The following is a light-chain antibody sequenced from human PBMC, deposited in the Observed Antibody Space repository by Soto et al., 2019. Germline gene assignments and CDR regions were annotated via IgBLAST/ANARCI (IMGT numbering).Light chain of an antibody. V-gene: IGLV2-14*03. J-gene: IGLJ2*01. CDR3: SSYTSSSTLV. Sequence: QSVLTQPASVSGSPGQSIAISCTGTSSDVGGYNYVSWYQQHPGKAPKLIIYDVSSRPSGVSDRFSGSKSVHTASLTISGLQAEDEADHYCSSYTSSSTLVFGGGTQLTVL. CDR2: DVS. CDR1: SSDVGGYNY.